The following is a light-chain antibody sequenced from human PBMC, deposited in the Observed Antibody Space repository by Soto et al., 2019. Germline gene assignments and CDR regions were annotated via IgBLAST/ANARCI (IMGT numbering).Light chain of an antibody. CDR3: SSLTSGSTRV. V-gene: IGLV2-14*01. CDR2: EVT. CDR1: SSDVGGYDY. J-gene: IGLJ1*01. Sequence: QSVLTQPASVSGSPGQSIAISCTGTSSDVGGYDYVSWYQQQPDKAPKLMIYEVTKRPSGVSNRFSGSKSGNTASLTISGLQAEYEADYYCSSLTSGSTRVFGTGTKVTVL.